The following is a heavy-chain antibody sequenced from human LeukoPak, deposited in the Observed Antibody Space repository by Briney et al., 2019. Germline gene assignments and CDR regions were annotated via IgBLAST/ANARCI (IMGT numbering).Heavy chain of an antibody. CDR3: ARDTGNFGVNP. CDR2: ISSSSSYI. Sequence: PGGSLRLSCAASGFTFSSYSMIWVRQAPGKGLEWVSSISSSSSYIYYADSVKGRFTISRDNAKNSLYLQMNSLRAEDTAVYNCARDTGNFGVNPWGQGTLVTVSS. J-gene: IGHJ5*02. CDR1: GFTFSSYS. D-gene: IGHD3-3*01. V-gene: IGHV3-21*01.